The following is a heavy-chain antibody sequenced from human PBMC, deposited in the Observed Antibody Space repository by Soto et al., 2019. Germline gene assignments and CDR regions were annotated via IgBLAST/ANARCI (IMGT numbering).Heavy chain of an antibody. CDR1: GDSISNSRFY. D-gene: IGHD3-22*01. CDR3: ARDYFDSSDYTTNWFDP. V-gene: IGHV4-39*01. Sequence: SETLSLTCSFSGDSISNSRFYWAWIRQPPGEGLEWIGSIYHTGNAYYNPSLKSRVTIFVDTSKNQFSLKLTSVTAADTALYYCARDYFDSSDYTTNWFDPWGQGALVTVS. CDR2: IYHTGNA. J-gene: IGHJ5*02.